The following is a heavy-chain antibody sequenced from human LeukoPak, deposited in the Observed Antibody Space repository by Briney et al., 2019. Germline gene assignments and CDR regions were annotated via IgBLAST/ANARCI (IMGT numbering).Heavy chain of an antibody. CDR1: GFTFSSYA. V-gene: IGHV3-23*01. CDR2: ISGGDRST. J-gene: IGHJ4*02. D-gene: IGHD5-18*01. CDR3: ARSQAMALQTPDY. Sequence: PGGSLRLSCAASGFTFSSYAMSWVRQAPGRGLEWVSSISGGDRSTHYADSVKGRFTISRDSSKNTLYLQMNSLRAEDTAVYYCARSQAMALQTPDYWGQGTLVTVSS.